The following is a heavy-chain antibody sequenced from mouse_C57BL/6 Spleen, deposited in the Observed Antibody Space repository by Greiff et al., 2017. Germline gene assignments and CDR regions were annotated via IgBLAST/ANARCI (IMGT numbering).Heavy chain of an antibody. CDR3: TRGDDGEGAMDY. J-gene: IGHJ4*01. D-gene: IGHD2-12*01. Sequence: QVQLQQSGAELVRPGASVTLSCKASGYTFTDYAMHWVKQTPVHGLEWIGAIDPETGGTAYNQKFKGKAILTAAKSSSTAYMELRSLTSEDSAVYYCTRGDDGEGAMDYWGQGTSVTVSS. V-gene: IGHV1-15*01. CDR2: IDPETGGT. CDR1: GYTFTDYA.